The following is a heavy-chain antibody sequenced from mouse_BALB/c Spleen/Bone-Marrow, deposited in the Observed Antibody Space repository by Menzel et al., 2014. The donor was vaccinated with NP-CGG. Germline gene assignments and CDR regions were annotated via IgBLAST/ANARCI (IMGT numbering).Heavy chain of an antibody. CDR1: GYTFSSYW. Sequence: QVQLKESGAELMKPGASVKISCKATGYTFSSYWIEWIKQRPGHGLEWIGETLPGSGSSNYNEKFKGKATFTADTSSNTAYMQLSSLTSEDSAVYYWASRGYAMDYWGQGTSVTASS. CDR3: ASRGYAMDY. V-gene: IGHV1-9*01. J-gene: IGHJ4*01. CDR2: TLPGSGSS.